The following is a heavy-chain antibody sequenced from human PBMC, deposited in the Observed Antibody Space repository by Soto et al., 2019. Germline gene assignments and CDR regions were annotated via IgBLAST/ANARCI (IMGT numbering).Heavy chain of an antibody. Sequence: LSLTCTVSGGSISSSSYYWGWIRQPPGNGLEWIGSIYYSGSTYYNPSLKSRVTISVDTSKNQFSLKLSSVTAADTAVYYCARGTVRLRFLEWSLNWFDPWGQGTLVTVSS. CDR2: IYYSGST. CDR1: GGSISSSSYY. CDR3: ARGTVRLRFLEWSLNWFDP. V-gene: IGHV4-39*01. J-gene: IGHJ5*02. D-gene: IGHD3-3*01.